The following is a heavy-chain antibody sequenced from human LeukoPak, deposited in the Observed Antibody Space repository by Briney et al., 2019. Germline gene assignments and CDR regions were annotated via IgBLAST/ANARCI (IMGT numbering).Heavy chain of an antibody. J-gene: IGHJ6*02. Sequence: ASVKVSCKASGGTFSSYAISWVRQAPGQGLEWMGWINPNSGGTNYAQKFQGRVTMTRDTSISTAYMELSRLRSDDTAVYYCARTLLEDCSGGSCYWYGMDVWGQGTTVTVSS. V-gene: IGHV1-2*02. CDR3: ARTLLEDCSGGSCYWYGMDV. CDR1: GGTFSSYA. D-gene: IGHD2-15*01. CDR2: INPNSGGT.